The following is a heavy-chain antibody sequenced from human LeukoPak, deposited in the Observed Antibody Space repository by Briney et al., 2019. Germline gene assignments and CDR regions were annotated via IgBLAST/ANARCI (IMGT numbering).Heavy chain of an antibody. CDR1: AFTFSSYS. V-gene: IGHV3-21*01. CDR3: ARAANPYYYGSGSTPFDP. Sequence: GGSLRLSCAASAFTFSSYSMNWVRQAPGKGLEWVSSISSSSSYIYYADSVKGRFTISRDNAKNSLYLQMNSLRAEDTAVYYCARAANPYYYGSGSTPFDPWGQGTLVTVSS. D-gene: IGHD3-10*01. J-gene: IGHJ5*02. CDR2: ISSSSSYI.